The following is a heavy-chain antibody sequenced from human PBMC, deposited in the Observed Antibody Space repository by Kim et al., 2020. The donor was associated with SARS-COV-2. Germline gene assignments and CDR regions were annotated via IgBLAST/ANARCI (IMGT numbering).Heavy chain of an antibody. J-gene: IGHJ5*02. V-gene: IGHV3-23*01. CDR3: ARADSTYNWFDP. D-gene: IGHD3-22*01. Sequence: YYADSVKGRFTSSRDNPKNTLFLQMNSLRAEDTAVYYCARADSTYNWFDPWGQGTLVTVSS.